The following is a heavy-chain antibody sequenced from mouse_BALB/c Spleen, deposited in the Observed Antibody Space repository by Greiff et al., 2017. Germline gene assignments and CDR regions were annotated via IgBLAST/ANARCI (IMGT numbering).Heavy chain of an antibody. D-gene: IGHD1-1*01. CDR3: ARLRDNYPYAMDY. CDR1: GYSITSDYV. V-gene: IGHV3-2*02. CDR2: ISYRGST. J-gene: IGHJ4*01. Sequence: EVQLQESGPGLVKPSQSLSLTCTVTGYSITSDYVWNWIRQFPGNKLVWMGYISYRGSTRYNPALKRRITITRDTSKNQFFLQLNSVTTEDTATYYCARLRDNYPYAMDYWGQGSSVSVSS.